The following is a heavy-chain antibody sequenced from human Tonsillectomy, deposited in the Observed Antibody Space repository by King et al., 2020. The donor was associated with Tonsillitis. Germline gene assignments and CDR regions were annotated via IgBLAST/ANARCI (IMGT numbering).Heavy chain of an antibody. Sequence: DVQLVESGGGLVQPGRSLRLSCTASGFTFGDYALNWFRQTPGKGLEWVGFIRSKVYGGTTEYGASVKGRFTISRDDSKSIAYLQMNSLKTEDTAVYYCTRILLIWEAPGYWGQGTLVTVSS. J-gene: IGHJ4*02. CDR1: GFTFGDYA. D-gene: IGHD1-26*01. V-gene: IGHV3-49*03. CDR2: IRSKVYGGTT. CDR3: TRILLIWEAPGY.